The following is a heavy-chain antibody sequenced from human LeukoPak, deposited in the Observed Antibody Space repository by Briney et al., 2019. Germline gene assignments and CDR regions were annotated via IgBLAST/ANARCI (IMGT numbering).Heavy chain of an antibody. CDR3: ASHSGSFPFDY. CDR2: IKQDGSEK. J-gene: IGHJ4*02. V-gene: IGHV3-7*01. CDR1: GFTFISYW. Sequence: GGSLRLSCAASGFTFISYWMSWVRQAPGKGLEWVANIKQDGSEKYYVDSVKGRFTISRDNAKNSLYLQMNSLRAEDTAVYYCASHSGSFPFDYWGQGTLVTVSS. D-gene: IGHD1-26*01.